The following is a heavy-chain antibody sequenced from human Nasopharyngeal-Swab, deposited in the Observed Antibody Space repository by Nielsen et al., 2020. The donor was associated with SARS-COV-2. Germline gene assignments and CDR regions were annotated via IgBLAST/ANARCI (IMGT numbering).Heavy chain of an antibody. V-gene: IGHV3-23*01. J-gene: IGHJ6*03. Sequence: GESLKISCAASGFTFSSYAMSWVRQAPGKGLEWVSAISGSGGSTYYADSVKGRFTISRDNSKNSLYLQMNSLRAEDTAVYYCARDVRIFGVVIITYYYYYYMDVWGKGTTVTVSS. CDR2: ISGSGGST. D-gene: IGHD3-3*01. CDR1: GFTFSSYA. CDR3: ARDVRIFGVVIITYYYYYYMDV.